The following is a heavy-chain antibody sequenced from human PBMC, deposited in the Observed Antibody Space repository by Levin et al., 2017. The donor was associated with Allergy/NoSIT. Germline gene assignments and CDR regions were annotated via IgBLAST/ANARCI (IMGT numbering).Heavy chain of an antibody. Sequence: GGSLRLSCAASGFTFSSYDMHWVRQATGEGLEWVSGIGTADDTYYPGSVKGRFTISRENAKNSLYLQMNSLRAGDTAVYYCARGRHYSSSSGWFDPWGQGTLVTVSS. J-gene: IGHJ5*02. D-gene: IGHD6-6*01. V-gene: IGHV3-13*01. CDR2: IGTADDT. CDR1: GFTFSSYD. CDR3: ARGRHYSSSSGWFDP.